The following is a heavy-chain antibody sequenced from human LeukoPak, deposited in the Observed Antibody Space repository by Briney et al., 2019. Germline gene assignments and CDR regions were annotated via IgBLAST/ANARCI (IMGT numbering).Heavy chain of an antibody. CDR3: ARGLGPAVAGNLQH. CDR2: IYHSGRT. J-gene: IGHJ1*01. D-gene: IGHD6-19*01. V-gene: IGHV4-38-2*02. Sequence: SETLSLTCTVSGYSISSGYYWGWIRQPPGKGLEWIGSIYHSGRTFYNPSLKSRVTISVDTSKNQFSLKLTSVTAADTAVYYCARGLGPAVAGNLQHWGQGTLVTVSS. CDR1: GYSISSGYY.